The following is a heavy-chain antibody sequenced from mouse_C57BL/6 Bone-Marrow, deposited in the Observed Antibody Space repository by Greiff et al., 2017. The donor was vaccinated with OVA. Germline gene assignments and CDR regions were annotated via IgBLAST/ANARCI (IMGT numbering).Heavy chain of an antibody. D-gene: IGHD2-4*01. Sequence: VQLQQSGPGLVQPSQCLSITCTVSGFSFTSYGVNWVRQSPGKGLEWLGVIWSGGSTDYNAAFISRLSISKDNSKSQVFFKMNSLQAYDTAIYYCARTYDYPFQYAMDYWGQGTSVTVSS. CDR3: ARTYDYPFQYAMDY. CDR2: IWSGGST. J-gene: IGHJ4*01. V-gene: IGHV2-2*01. CDR1: GFSFTSYG.